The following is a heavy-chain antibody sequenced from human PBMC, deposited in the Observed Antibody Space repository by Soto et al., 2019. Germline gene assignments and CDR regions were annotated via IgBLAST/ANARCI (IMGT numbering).Heavy chain of an antibody. D-gene: IGHD3-10*01. CDR1: LTELS. Sequence: LTELSMHWVRQAPGKGLEWMGGFDPEDGETIYAQKFQGRVTMTEDTSTDTAYMELSSLRSEDTAVYYCATDFNYGSGSYYRGWFDPWGQGTLVTVSS. J-gene: IGHJ5*02. CDR2: FDPEDGET. V-gene: IGHV1-24*01. CDR3: ATDFNYGSGSYYRGWFDP.